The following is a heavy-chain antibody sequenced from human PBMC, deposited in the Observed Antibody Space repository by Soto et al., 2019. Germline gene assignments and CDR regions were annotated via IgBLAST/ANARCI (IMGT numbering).Heavy chain of an antibody. V-gene: IGHV3-74*03. CDR1: VFTFSGYW. Sequence: GWSLRLSCSASVFTFSGYWMHWGRQAPGKGLEWVSRITSDGSGTAYADSVKGRFSISRDNAKNTVYLQMDSLRVEDTAVYYCGRNAIFVRGVPDEYWGQGTPVTVSS. J-gene: IGHJ4*02. D-gene: IGHD3-10*02. CDR3: GRNAIFVRGVPDEY. CDR2: ITSDGSGT.